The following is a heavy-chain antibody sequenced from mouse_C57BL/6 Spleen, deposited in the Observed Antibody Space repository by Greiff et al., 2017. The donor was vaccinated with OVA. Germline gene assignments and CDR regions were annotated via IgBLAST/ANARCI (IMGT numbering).Heavy chain of an antibody. CDR3: ARSDFGDYYAMDY. CDR2: IYPGDGDT. CDR1: GYAFSSYW. J-gene: IGHJ4*01. Sequence: QAQLQQSGAELVKPGASVKISCKASGYAFSSYWMNWVKQRPGKGLEWIGQIYPGDGDTNYNGKFKGKATLTADKSSSTAYMQLSSLTSEDSAVYFCARSDFGDYYAMDYWGQGTSVTVSS. V-gene: IGHV1-80*01.